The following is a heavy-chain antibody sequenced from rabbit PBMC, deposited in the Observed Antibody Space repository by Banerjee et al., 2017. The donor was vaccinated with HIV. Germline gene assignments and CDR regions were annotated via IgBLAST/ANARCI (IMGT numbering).Heavy chain of an antibody. CDR3: ARSLVWGYFTL. CDR1: GIDFSGRG. CDR2: IYPDYGTT. D-gene: IGHD3-3*01. Sequence: QEQLVESGGGLVTLGGSLKLSCKASGIDFSGRGISWVRQAPGKGLEWIAYIYPDYGTTDYASWVNGRFTISLDNAQNTVFLQMTSLTAADTATYFCARSLVWGYFTLWGQGTLVTVS. V-gene: IGHV1S47*01. J-gene: IGHJ4*01.